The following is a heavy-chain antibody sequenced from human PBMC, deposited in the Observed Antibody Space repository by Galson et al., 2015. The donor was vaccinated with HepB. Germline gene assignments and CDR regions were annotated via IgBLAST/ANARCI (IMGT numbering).Heavy chain of an antibody. CDR2: ISGSGIST. V-gene: IGHV3-23*01. J-gene: IGHJ6*02. D-gene: IGHD2-8*01. CDR3: AKDQNCTKSVCYTYFYNGMDV. CDR1: KFSFSDYA. Sequence: SLRLSCAAPKFSFSDYAMSWVRQAPGKGLEWLSFISGSGISTYYANSVKGRFTISRDNSNNMLYLQMNSLRAGDTAVYYCAKDQNCTKSVCYTYFYNGMDVWGQGTTVTVSS.